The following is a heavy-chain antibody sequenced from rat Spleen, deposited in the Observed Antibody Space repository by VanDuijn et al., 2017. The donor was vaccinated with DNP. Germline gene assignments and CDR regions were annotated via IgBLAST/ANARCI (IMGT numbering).Heavy chain of an antibody. D-gene: IGHD1-11*01. CDR1: GFTFSGYN. CDR3: ATENTDY. Sequence: EVHLVESGGGLVQPGRSLKLSCAASGFTFSGYNMAWVRQAPKKGLEWVASISTGGGNTYYRDSVKGRFTISRDDAKDTLSLQMNSLRSEDTATYYCATENTDYWGQGVMVTVSS. CDR2: ISTGGGNT. V-gene: IGHV5-25*01. J-gene: IGHJ2*01.